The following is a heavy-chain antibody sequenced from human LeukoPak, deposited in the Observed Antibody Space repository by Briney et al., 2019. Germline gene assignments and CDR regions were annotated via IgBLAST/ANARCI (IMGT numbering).Heavy chain of an antibody. CDR2: ISSSSSYI. CDR3: AREAALGYFDL. V-gene: IGHV3-21*01. D-gene: IGHD6-25*01. CDR1: GFTFSSYR. Sequence: GGSLRLSCAASGFTFSSYRMNWVRQAPEEGLEWVSSISSSSSYIYYADSVKVRFPISRDNAKNSLYLQMNSLRAEDTAVYYCAREAALGYFDLWGRGTLVTVSS. J-gene: IGHJ2*01.